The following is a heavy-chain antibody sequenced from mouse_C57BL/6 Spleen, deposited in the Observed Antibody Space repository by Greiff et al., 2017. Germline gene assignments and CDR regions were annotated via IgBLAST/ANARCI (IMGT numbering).Heavy chain of an antibody. CDR2: INPYNGGT. J-gene: IGHJ2*01. CDR3: ATGTSSYFDY. D-gene: IGHD4-1*01. CDR1: GYTFTDYY. V-gene: IGHV1-19*01. Sequence: EVQLQQSGPVLVKPGASVKMSCKASGYTFTDYYMNWVKQSHGKSLEWIGVINPYNGGTSYNQKFKGKATLTVDKSSSTAYMELNSLTSEDSAVYYCATGTSSYFDYWGQGTTLTVSS.